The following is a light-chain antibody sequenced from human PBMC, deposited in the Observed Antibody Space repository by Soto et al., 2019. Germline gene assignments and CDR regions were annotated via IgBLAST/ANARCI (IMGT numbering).Light chain of an antibody. CDR1: QSVSSSY. CDR3: QQYCSSPWT. V-gene: IGKV3-20*01. J-gene: IGKJ1*01. Sequence: DIVLTQSPGTLSLSPGERATLSCRASQSVSSSYLAWYQQKPGQAPRLLIYDASSRATGIPDRFSGSGSGTDFTLTISRLEPEDFAVYYCQQYCSSPWTFGQGTQVEIK. CDR2: DAS.